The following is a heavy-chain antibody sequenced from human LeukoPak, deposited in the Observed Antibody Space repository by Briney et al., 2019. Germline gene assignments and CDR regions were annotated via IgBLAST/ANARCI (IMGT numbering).Heavy chain of an antibody. D-gene: IGHD6-13*01. CDR3: ARESTQQQLDY. V-gene: IGHV3-53*01. J-gene: IGHJ4*02. CDR2: IYSGGST. Sequence: GGSLRLSCAASGFTVSSNYMSWVRQAPGKGLEWVSLIYSGGSTYYADSVKGRFTISRDNSKNTLYLQMNSLRVEDTAVYYCARESTQQQLDYWGQGTLVTVSP. CDR1: GFTVSSNY.